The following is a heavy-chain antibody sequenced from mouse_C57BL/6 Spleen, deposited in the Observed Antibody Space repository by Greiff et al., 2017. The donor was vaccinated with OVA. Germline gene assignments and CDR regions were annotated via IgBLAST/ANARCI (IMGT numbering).Heavy chain of an antibody. Sequence: QVQLQQPGAELVRPGSSVKLSCKASGYTFTSYWMHWVKQRPIQGLEWIGNIDPSDSETHYNQKFKDKATLTVDKSSSTAYMQLSSLTSEDSAVYYCAREMVGEAWFAYWGQGTLVTVSA. J-gene: IGHJ3*01. CDR3: AREMVGEAWFAY. CDR1: GYTFTSYW. V-gene: IGHV1-52*01. CDR2: IDPSDSET. D-gene: IGHD1-1*02.